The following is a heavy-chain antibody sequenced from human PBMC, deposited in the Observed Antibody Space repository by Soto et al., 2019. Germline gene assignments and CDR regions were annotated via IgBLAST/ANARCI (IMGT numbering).Heavy chain of an antibody. V-gene: IGHV4-34*01. J-gene: IGHJ4*02. CDR2: INHSGST. CDR1: GGSFSGYY. Sequence: SETLSLTCAVYGGSFSGYYWSWIRQPPGKGLEWIGEINHSGSTNYNPSLKSRVTISVDTSKNQFSLKLSSVTAADTAVYYCARFRNEGITGTTAPLYYFDYWGQGTLVTVSS. D-gene: IGHD1-7*01. CDR3: ARFRNEGITGTTAPLYYFDY.